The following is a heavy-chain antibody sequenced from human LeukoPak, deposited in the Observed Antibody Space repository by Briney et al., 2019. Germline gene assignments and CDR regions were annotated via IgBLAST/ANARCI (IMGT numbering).Heavy chain of an antibody. J-gene: IGHJ4*02. V-gene: IGHV3-21*01. Sequence: GGSLRLSCAASGFTFSSYGMNWVRQAPGKGLEWASFISSSSSYIYYADSVKGRFTISRDNAKNSLYLQMNSLRAEDTAVYYCARDLRSSGYYAFDYWGQGTLVTVSS. CDR1: GFTFSSYG. CDR3: ARDLRSSGYYAFDY. D-gene: IGHD3-22*01. CDR2: ISSSSSYI.